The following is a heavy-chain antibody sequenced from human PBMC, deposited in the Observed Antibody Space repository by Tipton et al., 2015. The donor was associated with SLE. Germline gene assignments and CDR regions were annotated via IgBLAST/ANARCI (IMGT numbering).Heavy chain of an antibody. CDR1: GYSISSGYY. D-gene: IGHD6-6*01. Sequence: LRLSCAVSGYSISSGYYWSWIRQPPGKGLEWIGEINHSGSTNYNPSLKSRVTISVDTSKNQFSLKLSSVTAADTAVYYCARCGSSLTWDYYYMDVWGKGTTVTISS. V-gene: IGHV4-34*01. CDR3: ARCGSSLTWDYYYMDV. CDR2: INHSGST. J-gene: IGHJ6*03.